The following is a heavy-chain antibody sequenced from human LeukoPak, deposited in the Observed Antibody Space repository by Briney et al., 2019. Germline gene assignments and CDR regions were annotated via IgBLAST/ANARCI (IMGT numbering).Heavy chain of an antibody. CDR1: GYTFTSYG. D-gene: IGHD1-26*01. CDR3: ARESGIVGAQSDAFDI. J-gene: IGHJ3*02. CDR2: ISAYNGNT. V-gene: IGHV1-18*01. Sequence: ASVKVSCKASGYTFTSYGISWVRQAPGQGLEWMGWISAYNGNTNYAQKLQGRVTMTTDTSTSTAYMELRSPRSDDTAVYYCARESGIVGAQSDAFDIWGQGTMVTVSS.